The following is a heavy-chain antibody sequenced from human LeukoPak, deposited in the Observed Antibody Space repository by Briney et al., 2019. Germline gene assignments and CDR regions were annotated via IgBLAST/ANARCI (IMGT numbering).Heavy chain of an antibody. CDR2: INHSGST. V-gene: IGHV4-34*01. J-gene: IGHJ4*02. Sequence: SETLSLTCAVYGGSFSGYYWSWIRQPPGKGLEWIGEINHSGSTNYNPSLKSRVTISVDTSKNQFSLKLSSVTAADTAVYYCARRIAARRAFDYWAREPWSPSPQ. D-gene: IGHD6-6*01. CDR3: ARRIAARRAFDY. CDR1: GGSFSGYY.